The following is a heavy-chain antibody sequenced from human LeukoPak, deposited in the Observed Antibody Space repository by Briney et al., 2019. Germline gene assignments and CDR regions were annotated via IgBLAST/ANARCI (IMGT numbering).Heavy chain of an antibody. CDR3: ASGGQLVHPGSSSRFDP. V-gene: IGHV4-34*01. CDR1: GGSFSGYY. Sequence: SETLSLTCAVYGGSFSGYYWSWIRQPPGKGLEWIGEINHSGSTNYNPSLKSRVTISVDTSKNQFSLKLSSVTAADTAVYYCASGGQLVHPGSSSRFDPWGQGTLVTVSS. CDR2: INHSGST. D-gene: IGHD6-13*01. J-gene: IGHJ5*02.